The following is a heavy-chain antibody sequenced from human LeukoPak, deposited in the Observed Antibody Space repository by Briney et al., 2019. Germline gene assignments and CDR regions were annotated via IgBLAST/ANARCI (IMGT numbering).Heavy chain of an antibody. V-gene: IGHV3-23*01. CDR3: AKDIWIAVAGRDYFDY. Sequence: GGSLRLSCAASGFTFSSYAMSWVRQAPGKGLEWVSIINIGGSTYYADSVKGRFTISRDNSKNTLYLQMNSLRAEDTAVYYCAKDIWIAVAGRDYFDYWGQGTLVTVSS. J-gene: IGHJ4*02. CDR1: GFTFSSYA. CDR2: INIGGST. D-gene: IGHD6-19*01.